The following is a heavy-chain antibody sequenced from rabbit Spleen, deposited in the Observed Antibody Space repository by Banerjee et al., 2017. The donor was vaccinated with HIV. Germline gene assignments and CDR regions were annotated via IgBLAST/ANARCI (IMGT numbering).Heavy chain of an antibody. J-gene: IGHJ4*01. V-gene: IGHV1S40*01. CDR2: INASTGKP. Sequence: QSLEESGGGLIQPGASLTLTCTASGFSFSDRDVMCWVRQAPGKGLEWIACINASTGKPVYATWASGRFTISRTSSTTVTLRMTSLTAADRATYFCARDLVGVIGWNFYLWGQGTLVTVS. CDR1: GFSFSDRDV. D-gene: IGHD1-1*01. CDR3: ARDLVGVIGWNFYL.